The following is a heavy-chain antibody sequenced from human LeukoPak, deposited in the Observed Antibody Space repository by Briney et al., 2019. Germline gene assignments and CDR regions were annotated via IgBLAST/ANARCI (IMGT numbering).Heavy chain of an antibody. CDR1: GYTFTSYD. D-gene: IGHD6-13*01. V-gene: IGHV1-8*03. CDR3: ARDFHSSSWYSY. Sequence: ASVKVSCKASGYTFTSYDINWVRQATGQGLEWMGWMNPNSGNTGYAQKFQGRVTITRNTSISTAYMELRSLRSDDTAVYYCARDFHSSSWYSYWGQGTLVTVSS. CDR2: MNPNSGNT. J-gene: IGHJ4*02.